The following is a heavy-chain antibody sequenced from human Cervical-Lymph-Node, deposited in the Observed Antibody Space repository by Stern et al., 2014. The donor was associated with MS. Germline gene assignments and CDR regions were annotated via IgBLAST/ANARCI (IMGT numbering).Heavy chain of an antibody. J-gene: IGHJ5*02. D-gene: IGHD2-15*01. CDR1: NDSLDSFY. CDR2: IFYTGPS. CDR3: ARVGGYCSGGSCLALDP. V-gene: IGHV4-59*01. Sequence: VQLVESGPGLVRPSETLSLTCTVSNDSLDSFYWSWIRQTPGKGLEWIGSIFYTGPSDYNPSLKSRFAMSMDTSKSQVYLKMSSVTAADTAVYYCARVGGYCSGGSCLALDPWGQGTLVTVSS.